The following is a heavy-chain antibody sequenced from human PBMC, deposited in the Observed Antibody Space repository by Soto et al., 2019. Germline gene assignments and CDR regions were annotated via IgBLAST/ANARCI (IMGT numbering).Heavy chain of an antibody. V-gene: IGHV3-23*01. CDR2: ISGSGGST. CDR3: AASSYYDFWSGYGTPDY. Sequence: GGSLRLSCAASGFTFSSYAMSWVRQAPGKGLEWVSAISGSGGSTYYADSVKGRFTISRDNSKNTLYLQMNSLRAEDTAVYYCAASSYYDFWSGYGTPDYWGQGTLVTVSS. D-gene: IGHD3-3*01. CDR1: GFTFSSYA. J-gene: IGHJ4*02.